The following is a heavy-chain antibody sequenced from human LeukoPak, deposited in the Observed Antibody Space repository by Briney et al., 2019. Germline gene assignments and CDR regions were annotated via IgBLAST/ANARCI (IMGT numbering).Heavy chain of an antibody. D-gene: IGHD6-19*01. CDR3: AKGVAGTPYYYYGMDV. CDR1: GFTFSSYA. J-gene: IGHJ6*02. V-gene: IGHV3-30*04. Sequence: GGSLRLSCAASGFTFSSYAMHWVRQAPGKGLERVAVISYDGSNKYYADSVKGRFTISRDNSKNTLYLQMNSLRAEDTAVYYCAKGVAGTPYYYYGMDVWGQGTTVTVSS. CDR2: ISYDGSNK.